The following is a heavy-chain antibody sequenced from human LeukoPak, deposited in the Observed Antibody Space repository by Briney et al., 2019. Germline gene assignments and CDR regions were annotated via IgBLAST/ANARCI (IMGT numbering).Heavy chain of an antibody. V-gene: IGHV4-30-2*01. J-gene: IGHJ5*02. CDR3: ARALWFVNAPGSWFDP. D-gene: IGHD3-10*01. Sequence: SETLSLTCAVSLDSISSGDYCWSCTRQPSGKCREWMGYVLQSGCSYYNPSLNGRVTISVDRSNTQFSLRLTSVTAADTAVYYCARALWFVNAPGSWFDPWGQGTLVTVSS. CDR2: VLQSGCS. CDR1: LDSISSGDYC.